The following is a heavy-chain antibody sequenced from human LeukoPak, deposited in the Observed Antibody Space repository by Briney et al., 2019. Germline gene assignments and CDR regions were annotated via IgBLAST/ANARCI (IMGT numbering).Heavy chain of an antibody. J-gene: IGHJ4*02. Sequence: GGSLRLSCTTSGFIFAKYAMAWVRQSPGKGLEWVSTISASGADTYYADSVKGRFTISRDNSKNTLYLQMNSLRAEDTAVYYCAKYAVVITRYYFDYWGQGTLVTVSS. CDR2: ISASGADT. D-gene: IGHD3-22*01. CDR1: GFIFAKYA. CDR3: AKYAVVITRYYFDY. V-gene: IGHV3-23*01.